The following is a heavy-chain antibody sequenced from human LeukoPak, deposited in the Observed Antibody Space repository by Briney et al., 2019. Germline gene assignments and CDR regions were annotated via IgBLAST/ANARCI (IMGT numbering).Heavy chain of an antibody. CDR2: INHSGST. V-gene: IGHV4-34*01. J-gene: IGHJ3*02. CDR1: GGSFSGYY. CDR3: ARGSGHIVVVTAVRAFDI. Sequence: SETLSLTCAVYGGSFSGYYWSWIRQPPGKGLEWIGEINHSGSTNYNPSLKSRVTISVDTSKNQFSLKLSSVTAADTAVYYCARGSGHIVVVTAVRAFDIWGQGTMVTVPS. D-gene: IGHD2-21*02.